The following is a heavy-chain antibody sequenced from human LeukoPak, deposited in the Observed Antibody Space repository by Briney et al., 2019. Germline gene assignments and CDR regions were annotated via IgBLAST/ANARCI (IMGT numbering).Heavy chain of an antibody. CDR2: IWYGESTR. Sequence: GVPVRLPCTASVFIFSSHGKLWARQAPGKGLEGVAVIWYGESTRYTADSVKGRFTITRDNSKYTLYLEMNSLRAEDTAVYYCASAPHRAAPGDVYYYMGVWGEGTTVTVSS. V-gene: IGHV3-33*01. CDR3: ASAPHRAAPGDVYYYMGV. CDR1: VFIFSSHG. J-gene: IGHJ6*03. D-gene: IGHD6-13*01.